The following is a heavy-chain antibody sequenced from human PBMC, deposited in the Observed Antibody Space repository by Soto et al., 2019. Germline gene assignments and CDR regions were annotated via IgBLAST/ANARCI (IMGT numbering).Heavy chain of an antibody. CDR3: ARHTALRFLEWLLPTFDY. V-gene: IGHV3-53*01. D-gene: IGHD3-3*01. Sequence: GGSLRLSCAASGFTVSSNYMSWVRQAPGKGLEWVSIIYSGGSTYYADSVKGRFTISRDNSKNTLYLQMNSLRAEDTAVYYCARHTALRFLEWLLPTFDYWGQGAPVTVSS. CDR1: GFTVSSNY. J-gene: IGHJ4*02. CDR2: IYSGGST.